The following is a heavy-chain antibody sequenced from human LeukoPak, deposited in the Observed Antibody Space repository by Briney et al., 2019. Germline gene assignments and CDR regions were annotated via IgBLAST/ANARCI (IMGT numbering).Heavy chain of an antibody. Sequence: GSLRLSCAASGFTFNDYYMSWIRQAPGKGLEWLSYINIGGTNTHYADSVKGRFTIFRDNAKKSLYLEMNNLRAEDTAVYYCATDGAGFDTWGQGVLVTVSS. CDR1: GFTFNDYY. CDR2: INIGGTNT. V-gene: IGHV3-11*01. CDR3: ATDGAGFDT. J-gene: IGHJ5*02.